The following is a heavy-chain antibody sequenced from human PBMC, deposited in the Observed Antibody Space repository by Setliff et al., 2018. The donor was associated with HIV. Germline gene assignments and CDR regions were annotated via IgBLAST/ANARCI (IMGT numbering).Heavy chain of an antibody. D-gene: IGHD6-13*01. CDR2: INTSGST. V-gene: IGHV4-61*02. CDR1: NGSISSGTFY. CDR3: ARDFKRYNSPCRFDP. J-gene: IGHJ5*02. Sequence: SETLSLTCTVSNGSISSGTFYWNWIRQPAGKGLEWIGRINTSGSTNYNPSLKSRVTISVDKSQNQFSLKLSSVTAAGTAVYYCARDFKRYNSPCRFDPWGQGTLVTVSS.